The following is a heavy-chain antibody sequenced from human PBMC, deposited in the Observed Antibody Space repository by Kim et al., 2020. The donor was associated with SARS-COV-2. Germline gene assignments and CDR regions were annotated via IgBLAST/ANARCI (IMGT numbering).Heavy chain of an antibody. Sequence: GSNKYYVDSVKGRFTISRDNSKNTLYLQMNSLRAEDTAVYYCAIIAAAGTWGQGTLVTVSS. CDR2: GSNK. V-gene: IGHV3-30*01. CDR3: AIIAAAGT. D-gene: IGHD6-13*01. J-gene: IGHJ4*02.